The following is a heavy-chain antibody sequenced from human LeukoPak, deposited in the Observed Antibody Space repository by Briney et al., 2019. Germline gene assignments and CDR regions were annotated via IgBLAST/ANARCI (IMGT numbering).Heavy chain of an antibody. V-gene: IGHV3-30*18. J-gene: IGHJ4*02. CDR1: GFSSISYG. CDR3: AKRPSDYGDYVSYFDY. CDR2: ISDDGRSK. D-gene: IGHD4-17*01. Sequence: GGSLRLSCAASGFSSISYGMHWVRQAPGKGLEWVGVISDDGRSKDYADSVKGRFTISRDNSKDTLYLQMNSLRDEDTAVYYCAKRPSDYGDYVSYFDYWGQGTLVTVSS.